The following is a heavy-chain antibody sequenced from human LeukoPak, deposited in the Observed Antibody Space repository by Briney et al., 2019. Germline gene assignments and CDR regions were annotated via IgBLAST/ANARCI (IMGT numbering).Heavy chain of an antibody. CDR3: AKDTSAGYSNSWSDY. D-gene: IGHD6-13*01. V-gene: IGHV3-21*04. J-gene: IGHJ4*02. CDR2: ISSSSSYI. Sequence: GGSLRLSCAASGFTFSSYSMNWVRQAPGKGLEWVSSISSSSSYIYYADSVKGRFTISRDNAKNSLYLQMDSLRAEDTALYYCAKDTSAGYSNSWSDYWGQGTLVTVSS. CDR1: GFTFSSYS.